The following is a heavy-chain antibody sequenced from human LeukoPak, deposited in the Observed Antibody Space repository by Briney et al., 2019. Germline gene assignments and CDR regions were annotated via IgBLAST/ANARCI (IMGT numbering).Heavy chain of an antibody. CDR1: GFSFQYYW. Sequence: GGSLRLSYAASGFSFQYYWMAWVRQAPGMGLEWVAHIKEDGTQKFYVDSVRGRFTISKDDARNALYLQMNSLRVEDTAIYYCVRGGWELDYWGQGTLVIVSS. J-gene: IGHJ4*02. V-gene: IGHV3-7*01. CDR2: IKEDGTQK. D-gene: IGHD4-23*01. CDR3: VRGGWELDY.